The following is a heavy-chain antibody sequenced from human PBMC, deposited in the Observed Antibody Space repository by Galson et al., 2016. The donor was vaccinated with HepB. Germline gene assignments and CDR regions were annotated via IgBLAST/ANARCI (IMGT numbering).Heavy chain of an antibody. CDR1: GFSVSRNKAG. D-gene: IGHD5-24*01. CDR3: ARRPRRGDGSGFDL. J-gene: IGHJ2*01. V-gene: IGHV2-5*02. CDR2: IYWDGEK. Sequence: PALVKPTQTLTLTCTLSGFSVSRNKAGVGWTRQSPGRALEWLAVIYWDGEKQYSPSLRGRLTITEDTSRNQVVLTVTNVGSVDTGTYYCARRPRRGDGSGFDLWGRGTLVTVSS.